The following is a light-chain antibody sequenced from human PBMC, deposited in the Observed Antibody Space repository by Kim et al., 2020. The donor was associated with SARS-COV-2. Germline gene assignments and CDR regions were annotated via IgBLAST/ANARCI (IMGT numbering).Light chain of an antibody. Sequence: APGERDTLSCRASQSVSSSYLAWNQQKPGQAPRLLIYGAASRATGIPDRFSGSGSGTDFTLTISRLEPEDFAVYYCQQYGSSRTFGQGTKVEIK. CDR3: QQYGSSRT. V-gene: IGKV3-20*01. CDR2: GAA. CDR1: QSVSSSY. J-gene: IGKJ1*01.